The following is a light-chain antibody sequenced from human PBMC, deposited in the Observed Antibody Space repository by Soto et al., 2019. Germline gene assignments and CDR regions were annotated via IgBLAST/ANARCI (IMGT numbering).Light chain of an antibody. V-gene: IGKV3-15*01. CDR1: QSVSNN. J-gene: IGKJ4*01. CDR3: QQYNNWPLT. CDR2: GAS. Sequence: EIVMTQSPVTLSVSPGERATLSCRASQSVSNNLAWYQQRPGQAPRLLIYGASTGATGIPARFSGSGSGTEFTLTISGLQSEDVAVYYCQQYNNWPLTFGGGTKVEIK.